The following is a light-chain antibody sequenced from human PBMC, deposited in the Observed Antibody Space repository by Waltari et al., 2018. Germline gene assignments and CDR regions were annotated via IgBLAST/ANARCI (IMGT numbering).Light chain of an antibody. CDR3: AAWDSSLSGYV. V-gene: IGLV1-47*01. CDR1: YSNVGSDN. Sequence: QSVLTQPPSASETPGPRVTISCSGGYSNVGSDNVYLYQQLPGTAPKLLIYNNNLRPSGVPDRFSGSKSGTSASLAISGLRSEDEADYYCAAWDSSLSGYVFGTGTKVTVL. J-gene: IGLJ1*01. CDR2: NNN.